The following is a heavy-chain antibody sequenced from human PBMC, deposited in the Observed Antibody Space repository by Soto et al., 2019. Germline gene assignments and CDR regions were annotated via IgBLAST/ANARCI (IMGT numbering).Heavy chain of an antibody. CDR3: TRSFTGHSDY. CDR2: IYHSGST. J-gene: IGHJ4*02. V-gene: IGHV4-31*03. CDR1: GGSMRSGGYY. Sequence: QVQLQESGPGLLKPSQTLSLICTVSGGSMRSGGYYWSWIRQHPGKGLEWIGYIYHSGSTYYNPSLTSRVSISINTSKNQFSLKLNSVTAADTAVYYCTRSFTGHSDYWGQGTLVTVSS.